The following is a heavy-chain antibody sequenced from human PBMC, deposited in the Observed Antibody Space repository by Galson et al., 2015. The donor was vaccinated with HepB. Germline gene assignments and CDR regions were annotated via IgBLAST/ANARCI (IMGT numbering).Heavy chain of an antibody. V-gene: IGHV3-30*03. Sequence: SLRLSCAASGFTFSSYGMHWVRQAPGKGLEWVAVISYDGSNKYYADSVKGRFTISRDNSKNTLYLQMNSLRAEDTAVYYCASGWFGELPDAFDIWGQGTMVTVSS. D-gene: IGHD3-10*01. CDR2: ISYDGSNK. CDR3: ASGWFGELPDAFDI. J-gene: IGHJ3*02. CDR1: GFTFSSYG.